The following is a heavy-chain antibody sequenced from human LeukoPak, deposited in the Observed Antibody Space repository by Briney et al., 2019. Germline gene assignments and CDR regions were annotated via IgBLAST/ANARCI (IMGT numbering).Heavy chain of an antibody. Sequence: AASVKVSCKASGYTFTSYGISWVRQAPGQGLEWMGWISAYNGNTNYAQKLQGRVTMTTDTSTSTAYMELRSLRSDDTAVYYCAKGDLGITMIVVAHLDYWGQGTLVTVSS. J-gene: IGHJ4*02. CDR3: AKGDLGITMIVVAHLDY. CDR2: ISAYNGNT. V-gene: IGHV1-18*01. D-gene: IGHD3-22*01. CDR1: GYTFTSYG.